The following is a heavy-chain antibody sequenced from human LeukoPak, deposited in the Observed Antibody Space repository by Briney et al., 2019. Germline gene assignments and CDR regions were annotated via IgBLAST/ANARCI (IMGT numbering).Heavy chain of an antibody. D-gene: IGHD3-22*01. Sequence: GGSLRLSCAASGFMFGSYAMSWVRQAPGKGLEWVSAISGGGDNTYYADSVKGRFTISRDNSSNTLYLQMNSLRADDTAVYYCAQKPAYYYDSTGYALFDYWGQGTLVTVSS. CDR3: AQKPAYYYDSTGYALFDY. J-gene: IGHJ4*02. CDR2: ISGGGDNT. V-gene: IGHV3-23*01. CDR1: GFMFGSYA.